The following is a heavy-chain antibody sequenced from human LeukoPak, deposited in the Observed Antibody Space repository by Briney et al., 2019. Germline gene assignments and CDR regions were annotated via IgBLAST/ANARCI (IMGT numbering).Heavy chain of an antibody. CDR2: IYHSGST. J-gene: IGHJ4*02. CDR1: GGSISSGGYS. CDR3: ARGLGYFDY. V-gene: IGHV4-30-2*01. D-gene: IGHD6-19*01. Sequence: SETLSLTCAASGGSISSGGYSWSWIRQPPGKGLEWIGYIYHSGSTYYNPSLKSRVTISVDRSKNQFSLKLSSVTAADTAVYYCARGLGYFDYWGQGTLVTVSS.